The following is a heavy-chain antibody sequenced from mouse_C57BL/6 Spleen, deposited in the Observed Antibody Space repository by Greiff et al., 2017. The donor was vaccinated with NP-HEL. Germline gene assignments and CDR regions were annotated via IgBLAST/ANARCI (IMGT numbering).Heavy chain of an antibody. CDR1: GFTFSDYG. CDR3: ARDPYYGNYVRYFDV. Sequence: EVKLMESGGGLVKPGGSLKLSCAASGFTFSDYGMHWVRQAPEKGLEWVAYISSGSSTIYYADTVKGRFTISRDNAKNTLFLQMTSLRSEDTAMYYCARDPYYGNYVRYFDVWGTGTTVTVSS. J-gene: IGHJ1*03. V-gene: IGHV5-17*01. D-gene: IGHD2-10*01. CDR2: ISSGSSTI.